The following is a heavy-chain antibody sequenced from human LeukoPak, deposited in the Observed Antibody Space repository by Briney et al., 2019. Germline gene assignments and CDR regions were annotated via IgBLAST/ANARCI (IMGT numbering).Heavy chain of an antibody. J-gene: IGHJ4*02. CDR3: ARERTQYSGSYGY. Sequence: ASVKVSCKASGYTFTAYYMHWVRQAPGQGLEWMGWINPNSGGTNYAQKFQGRVTMTRDTSISTAYMEMSRLRSDDTAVYYCARERTQYSGSYGYWGQGTLVTVSS. CDR1: GYTFTAYY. CDR2: INPNSGGT. V-gene: IGHV1-2*02. D-gene: IGHD1-26*01.